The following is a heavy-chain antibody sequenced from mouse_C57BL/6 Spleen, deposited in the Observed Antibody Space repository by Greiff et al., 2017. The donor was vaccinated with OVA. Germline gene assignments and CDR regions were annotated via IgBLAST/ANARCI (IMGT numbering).Heavy chain of an antibody. CDR1: GFTFSDYG. Sequence: EVKLQESGGGLVKPGGSLKLSCAASGFTFSDYGMHWVRQAPEKGLEWVAYISSGSSTIYYADTVKGRFTISRDNAKNTLFLQMTSLRSEDTAMYYCARPGIYDGYLDYWGQGTTLTVSS. D-gene: IGHD2-3*01. CDR2: ISSGSSTI. CDR3: ARPGIYDGYLDY. J-gene: IGHJ2*01. V-gene: IGHV5-17*01.